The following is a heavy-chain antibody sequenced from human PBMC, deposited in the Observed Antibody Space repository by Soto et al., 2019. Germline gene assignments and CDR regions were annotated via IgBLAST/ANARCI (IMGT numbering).Heavy chain of an antibody. D-gene: IGHD2-21*02. CDR3: AKDAVYGDGLWLVAD. CDR2: ITGSGGTI. CDR1: GFIFSKYA. J-gene: IGHJ4*02. V-gene: IGHV3-23*01. Sequence: DVQLLESGGGLVQPGGSLRLSCAASGFIFSKYAMIWVRQAPGKGQEWVSGITGSGGTIEYAASVKGRFTISRDNSKNAVYLQVNSLRAEDTAMYYCAKDAVYGDGLWLVADWGQGTLVTVS.